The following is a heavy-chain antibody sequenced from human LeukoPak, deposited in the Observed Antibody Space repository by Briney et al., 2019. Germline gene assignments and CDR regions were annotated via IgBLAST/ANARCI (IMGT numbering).Heavy chain of an antibody. Sequence: GGPLGLSCAASGFTFSSYTMNWVRQAPGKGLEGVSYISSSSSTIYYADSVKGRFTISRDNSKNTLYLQMNSLRAEDTAVYYCAKDRATVYSYAGDYFDYWGQGTLVTVSS. CDR3: AKDRATVYSYAGDYFDY. V-gene: IGHV3-48*01. J-gene: IGHJ4*02. CDR1: GFTFSSYT. CDR2: ISSSSSTI. D-gene: IGHD2-8*01.